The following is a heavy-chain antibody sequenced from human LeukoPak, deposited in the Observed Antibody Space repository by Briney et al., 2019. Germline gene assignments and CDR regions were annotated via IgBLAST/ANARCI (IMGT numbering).Heavy chain of an antibody. V-gene: IGHV3-30-3*01. D-gene: IGHD3-10*01. CDR1: GFTFSTYA. J-gene: IGHJ4*02. Sequence: GGSLRLSCAAPGFTFSTYAMRWVRQGPGKGLEWVAVISYDGSNKYYADSVKGRFTISRDNSKNTLYLQMSSLSAEDTAVYYCARTTTPHYYGSGSYALGYWGQGTLVTVPS. CDR3: ARTTTPHYYGSGSYALGY. CDR2: ISYDGSNK.